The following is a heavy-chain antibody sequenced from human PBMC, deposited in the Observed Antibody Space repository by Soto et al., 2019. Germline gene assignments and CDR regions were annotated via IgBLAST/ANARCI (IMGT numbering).Heavy chain of an antibody. V-gene: IGHV1-8*01. Sequence: QVQLVQSGAEVKKPGASVKVSCKASGYTFTSYDINWVRQATGQGLEWMGWMNPNSGNTGYAQKFQGRVTMTRNTXXSTAYMELSSLRSEDTAVYYCARAHGDYLGYWFDPWGQGTLVTVSS. CDR1: GYTFTSYD. D-gene: IGHD4-17*01. J-gene: IGHJ5*02. CDR2: MNPNSGNT. CDR3: ARAHGDYLGYWFDP.